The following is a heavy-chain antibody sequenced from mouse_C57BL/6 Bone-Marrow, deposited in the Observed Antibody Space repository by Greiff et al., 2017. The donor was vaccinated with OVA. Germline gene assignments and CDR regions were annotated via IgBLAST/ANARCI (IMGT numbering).Heavy chain of an antibody. V-gene: IGHV1-80*01. J-gene: IGHJ1*03. Sequence: QVQLKESGAELVKPGASVKISCKASGYAFSSYWMNWVKQRPGKGLEWIGQIYPGDGDTNYNGKFKGKATLTADKSSSTAYMQLSSLTSEDSAVYFWAHDFYWYFDVWGTGTTVTVSS. CDR2: IYPGDGDT. D-gene: IGHD2-4*01. CDR1: GYAFSSYW. CDR3: AHDFYWYFDV.